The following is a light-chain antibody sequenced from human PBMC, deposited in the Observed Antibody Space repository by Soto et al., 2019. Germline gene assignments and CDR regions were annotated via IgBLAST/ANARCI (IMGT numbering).Light chain of an antibody. CDR2: WAS. CDR3: QQYYRSPLT. Sequence: DIVMTQSPDSLAVSLGERATINCKSSQSVLYSSNNKNYLAWYQQKPGQPPKLLIYWASTRESGVPDRFSGSASGTDFTLTITSLQAEDVAVYYCQQYYRSPLTFGGGTKVEIK. V-gene: IGKV4-1*01. CDR1: QSVLYSSNNKNY. J-gene: IGKJ4*01.